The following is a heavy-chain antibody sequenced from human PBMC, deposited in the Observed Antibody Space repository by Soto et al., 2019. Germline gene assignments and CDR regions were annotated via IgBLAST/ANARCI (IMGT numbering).Heavy chain of an antibody. CDR1: GGSISNNY. CDR3: ARDPPGITVPGSVVYFDS. J-gene: IGHJ4*02. CDR2: IYSSGST. D-gene: IGHD6-19*01. Sequence: PWETLSRNCTVSGGSISNNYWSWIRQPAGKGLEWIGRIYSSGSTNYNPSLKSRVTMSVDTSKNQFSLKLSSVTAADTAVYYCARDPPGITVPGSVVYFDSWGQGTLVTVSS. V-gene: IGHV4-4*07.